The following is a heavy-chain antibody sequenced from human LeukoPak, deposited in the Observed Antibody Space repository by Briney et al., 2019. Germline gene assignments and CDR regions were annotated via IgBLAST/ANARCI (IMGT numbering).Heavy chain of an antibody. Sequence: GGSLRLSCAASGFTFSSYDMHWVRQATGKGLEWVSAIGTAGDTYYPGSVKGRFTISRENAKNSLYLQMNSLRAEDTAVYYCAKGGSTTWNDGPLGYWGQGTLVTVSS. CDR2: IGTAGDT. J-gene: IGHJ4*02. D-gene: IGHD1-1*01. V-gene: IGHV3-13*04. CDR3: AKGGSTTWNDGPLGY. CDR1: GFTFSSYD.